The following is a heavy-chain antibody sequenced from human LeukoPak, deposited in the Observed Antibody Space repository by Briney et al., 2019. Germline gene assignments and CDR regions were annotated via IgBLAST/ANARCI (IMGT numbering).Heavy chain of an antibody. CDR1: GFTFSSYG. CDR3: ARARRYFDLGDY. J-gene: IGHJ4*02. D-gene: IGHD3-9*01. CDR2: IRYDGSNK. V-gene: IGHV3-30*02. Sequence: PGGSLRLSCAASGFTFSSYGMHWVRQAPGKGLEWVAFIRYDGSNKYYADSVKGRFTISRDNSKNTLYLQMNSLRAEDTAVYYCARARRYFDLGDYWGQGTLVTVSS.